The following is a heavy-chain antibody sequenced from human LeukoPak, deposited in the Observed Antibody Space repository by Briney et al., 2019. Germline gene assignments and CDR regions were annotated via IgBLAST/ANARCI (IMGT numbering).Heavy chain of an antibody. J-gene: IGHJ5*02. CDR3: AREAVRDTIQHLPASS. Sequence: PSQTLSLTCTVSGGSISSGDYYWSWIRQPPGKGLEWIGYIYYSGSTYYNPSLKSRVTISVDTSKNQFSLKLSSVTAADTAVYYCAREAVRDTIQHLPASSWGQGTLVTVSS. CDR2: IYYSGST. D-gene: IGHD3-10*02. CDR1: GGSISSGDYY. V-gene: IGHV4-30-4*08.